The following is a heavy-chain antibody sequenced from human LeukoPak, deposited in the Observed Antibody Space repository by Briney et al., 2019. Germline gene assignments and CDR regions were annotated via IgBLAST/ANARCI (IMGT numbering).Heavy chain of an antibody. CDR2: IYHSGST. CDR3: AREVQYSSSPSAFDI. V-gene: IGHV4-38-2*02. CDR1: GYSISSGYY. D-gene: IGHD6-13*01. Sequence: SETLSLTCTVSGYSISSGYYWGWIRQPPGKGLKWIGSIYHSGSTYCNPSLKSRVTISVDTSKNQFSLKLSSVTAADTAVYYCAREVQYSSSPSAFDIWGQGTMVTVSS. J-gene: IGHJ3*02.